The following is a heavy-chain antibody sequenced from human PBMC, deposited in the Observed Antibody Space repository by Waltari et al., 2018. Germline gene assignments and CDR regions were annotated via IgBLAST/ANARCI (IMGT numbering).Heavy chain of an antibody. D-gene: IGHD3-10*01. CDR1: GGTFSSYT. Sequence: QVQLVQSGAEVKKPGSSVKVSCKASGGTFSSYTISWVRQAPGQGLEWMGRINPILGIANYAQKFQGRVTITADESTSTAYMELSSLRSEDTAVYYCARSPGRGYGSGSYLRMDVWGQGTTVTVSS. CDR3: ARSPGRGYGSGSYLRMDV. J-gene: IGHJ6*02. CDR2: INPILGIA. V-gene: IGHV1-69*02.